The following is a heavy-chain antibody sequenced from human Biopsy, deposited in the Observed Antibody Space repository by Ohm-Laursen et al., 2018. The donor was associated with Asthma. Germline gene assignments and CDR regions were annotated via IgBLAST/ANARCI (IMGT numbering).Heavy chain of an antibody. D-gene: IGHD2-21*02. CDR2: IYYSGST. CDR3: ARGISRVTGLFDHFDS. CDR1: GVSTSSDY. V-gene: IGHV4-59*01. Sequence: TLSLTCTVSGVSTSSDYWSWIRQPPGKGLEWIGHIYYSGSTNYQPSLKSRVTISVDTSKNQFSLKLRSVTAADAAVYYCARGISRVTGLFDHFDSWGQGTLVTVSS. J-gene: IGHJ4*02.